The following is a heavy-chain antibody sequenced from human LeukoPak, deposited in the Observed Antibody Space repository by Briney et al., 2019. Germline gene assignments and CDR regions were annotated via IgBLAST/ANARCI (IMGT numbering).Heavy chain of an antibody. CDR3: ARELWFGELYAFDI. J-gene: IGHJ3*02. CDR1: GGSISSGGYY. CDR2: IYYSGST. D-gene: IGHD3-10*01. V-gene: IGHV4-31*03. Sequence: SETLSLTCTVSGGSISSGGYYWSWIRQHPGKGLEWIGYIYYSGSTYYNPSLKSRVTISVDTSKNQLSLKLSSVTAADTAVYYCARELWFGELYAFDIWGQGTMVTVPS.